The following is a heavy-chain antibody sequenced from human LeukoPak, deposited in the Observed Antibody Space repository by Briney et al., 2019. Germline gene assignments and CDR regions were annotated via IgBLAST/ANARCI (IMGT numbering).Heavy chain of an antibody. D-gene: IGHD3-22*01. CDR1: GLTFSSYA. CDR3: ARDGVLAFEDSSGYYPVMYFDY. V-gene: IGHV3-23*01. J-gene: IGHJ4*02. Sequence: TGGSLTLSYAPSGLTFSSYAMSRVRQAPGKGLEWVSAVSGSGGSTYYAGSVKGRSTLARDNSKNPLYLQMNRLRADDTAVYYCARDGVLAFEDSSGYYPVMYFDYWGQGTLVTVSS. CDR2: VSGSGGST.